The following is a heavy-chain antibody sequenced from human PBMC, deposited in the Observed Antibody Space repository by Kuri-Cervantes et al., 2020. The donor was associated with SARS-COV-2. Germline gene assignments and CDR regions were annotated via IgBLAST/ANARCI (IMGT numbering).Heavy chain of an antibody. Sequence: SETLSLTCGVYGGSFSKFLWDWVRQPPGKGLEWIGEINYSGTTNHNPSLKSRVTISVDPTKNLFSLNLTSVNAADTAMYYCARLRRHNDGWFATGYYMDVWGKGTTVTVSS. D-gene: IGHD6-19*01. CDR2: INYSGTT. CDR3: ARLRRHNDGWFATGYYMDV. V-gene: IGHV4-34*01. J-gene: IGHJ6*03. CDR1: GGSFSKFL.